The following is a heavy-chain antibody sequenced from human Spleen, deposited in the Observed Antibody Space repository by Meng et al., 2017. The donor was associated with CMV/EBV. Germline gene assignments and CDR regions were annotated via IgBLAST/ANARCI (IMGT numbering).Heavy chain of an antibody. Sequence: SETLSLTCTVSGGSISSYYWSWIRQPPGKGLEWLGSVYYSGSTYYNPSLKSRVTISVDTSKNQFSLKLSSVTAADTAMYYCARDEDPTMAAYWGQGTLVTVSS. CDR2: VYYSGST. CDR1: GGSISSYY. CDR3: ARDEDPTMAAY. V-gene: IGHV4-59*12. J-gene: IGHJ4*02. D-gene: IGHD5-18*01.